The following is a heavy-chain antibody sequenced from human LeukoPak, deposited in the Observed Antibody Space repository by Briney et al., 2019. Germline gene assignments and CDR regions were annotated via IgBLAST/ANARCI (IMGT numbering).Heavy chain of an antibody. Sequence: ASVKVSCKASGYTFTGYYMHWVRQAPGQGLEWMGWINPNSGNTNYAQKLQGRVTMTTDTSTSTAYMELRSLRSDDTAVYHCARDSSGYVFDHWGQGTLVTVSS. J-gene: IGHJ5*02. CDR3: ARDSSGYVFDH. V-gene: IGHV1-18*04. D-gene: IGHD6-19*01. CDR2: INPNSGNT. CDR1: GYTFTGYY.